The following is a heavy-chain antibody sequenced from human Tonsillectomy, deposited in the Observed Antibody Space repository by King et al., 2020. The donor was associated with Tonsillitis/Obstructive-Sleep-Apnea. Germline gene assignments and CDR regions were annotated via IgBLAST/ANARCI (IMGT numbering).Heavy chain of an antibody. CDR3: AHYCSGGSCYFDWFDP. CDR1: GFSLSTSGVG. J-gene: IGHJ5*02. D-gene: IGHD2-15*01. CDR2: IYWDDNK. Sequence: ITLKESGPTLVKPTQTLTLTCTFSGFSLSTSGVGVGWIRQPPGKALEWLAPIYWDDNKRYSPSLKIRLTITKDTSKNQVVLTMTNMDPVDTATYYCAHYCSGGSCYFDWFDPWGQGTLVTVSS. V-gene: IGHV2-5*02.